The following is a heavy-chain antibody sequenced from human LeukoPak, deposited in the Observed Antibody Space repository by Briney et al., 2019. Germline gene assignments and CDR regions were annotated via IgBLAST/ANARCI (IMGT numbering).Heavy chain of an antibody. CDR2: ISGSGGST. J-gene: IGHJ4*02. D-gene: IGHD2-8*02. V-gene: IGHV3-23*01. CDR3: AKGVLGPDY. Sequence: GGSLRLSCAASGFTFNTYGMHWVRQAPGKGLEWVSAISGSGGSTYYADSVKGRFTISRDNSKNTLYLQMNSLRAEDTAVYYCAKGVLGPDYWGQGTLVTVSS. CDR1: GFTFNTYG.